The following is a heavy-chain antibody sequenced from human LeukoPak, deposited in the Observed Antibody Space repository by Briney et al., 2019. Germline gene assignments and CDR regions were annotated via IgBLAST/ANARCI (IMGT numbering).Heavy chain of an antibody. CDR3: ARDLGHGSGSYGDY. CDR1: GYTFTNYG. Sequence: GASVKVSCKASGYTFTNYGISWVRQAPGQGLEWMGYISFYNGNTNYAQNLQGRVTMTTDTSASTAYMELRSLTSDDTAIYYCARDLGHGSGSYGDYWGQGTLVTVSS. D-gene: IGHD3-10*01. CDR2: ISFYNGNT. V-gene: IGHV1-18*04. J-gene: IGHJ4*02.